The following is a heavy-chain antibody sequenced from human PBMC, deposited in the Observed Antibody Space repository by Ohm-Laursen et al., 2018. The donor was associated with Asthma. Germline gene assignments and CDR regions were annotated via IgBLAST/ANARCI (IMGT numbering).Heavy chain of an antibody. V-gene: IGHV4-59*01. CDR2: VEYHGRT. CDR1: GFTFSNAW. D-gene: IGHD4-23*01. J-gene: IGHJ4*02. Sequence: LRLSCAASGFTFSNAWMSWVRQAPGKGLEWIGYVEYHGRTEYNPSFQSRVSLSINTSKRQISLRLNSVTAADTAVYFCARGVYGGYFDYWGQGNLVTVSS. CDR3: ARGVYGGYFDY.